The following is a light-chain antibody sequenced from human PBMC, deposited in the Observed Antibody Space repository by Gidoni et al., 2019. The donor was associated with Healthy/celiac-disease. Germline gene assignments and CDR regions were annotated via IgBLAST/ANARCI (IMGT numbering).Light chain of an antibody. J-gene: IGKJ2*04. Sequence: EIVLTQYPGTLSLSPGERATLSCRASQSVSSSYLAWYQQKPGQAPRRLIYGASSRATGIPDRFSGSGSGTDFTLTISRLEPEDFAVYYCQQYGSSPCSFGQGTKLEIK. CDR3: QQYGSSPCS. CDR1: QSVSSSY. V-gene: IGKV3-20*01. CDR2: GAS.